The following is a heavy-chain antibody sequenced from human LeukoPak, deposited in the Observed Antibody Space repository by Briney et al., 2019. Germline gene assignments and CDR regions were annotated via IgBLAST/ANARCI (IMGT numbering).Heavy chain of an antibody. CDR2: IYTSGST. J-gene: IGHJ4*02. CDR1: GGSISSYY. Sequence: SETLSLTCTVSGGSISSYYWSWIRQPAGKGLVWIGRIYTSGSTNYNPSLKSRVTMSVDTSKNQFSLKLSSVTAADTAVYYCARVGRSLSGSHYYFDYWGQGTLVTVSS. CDR3: ARVGRSLSGSHYYFDY. D-gene: IGHD1-26*01. V-gene: IGHV4-4*07.